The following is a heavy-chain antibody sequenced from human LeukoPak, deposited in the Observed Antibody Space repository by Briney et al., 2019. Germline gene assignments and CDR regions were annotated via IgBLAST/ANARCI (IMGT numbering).Heavy chain of an antibody. CDR2: ISSSSSTI. CDR1: GFTFSNYW. D-gene: IGHD2-2*03. Sequence: GGSLRLSCAASGFTFSNYWMHWVRQAPGKGLEWVSYISSSSSTIYYADSVKGRLTISRDNAKNSLYLQMNSLRAEDTAVYYCARDLGYCSSTSCYRWFDPWGQGTLVTVSS. CDR3: ARDLGYCSSTSCYRWFDP. V-gene: IGHV3-48*04. J-gene: IGHJ5*02.